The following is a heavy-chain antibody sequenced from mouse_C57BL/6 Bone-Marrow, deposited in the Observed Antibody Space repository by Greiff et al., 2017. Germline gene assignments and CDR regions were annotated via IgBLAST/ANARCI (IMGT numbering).Heavy chain of an antibody. Sequence: VQLQQSGAELVRPGTSVKVSCKASGYAFTNYLIEWVKQRPGQGLEWIGVINPGSGGTNYNEKFKGKATLTADKSSSTAYMQLSSLTSDDSAVYFCARIYPWFAYWGQGTLVTVSA. J-gene: IGHJ3*01. V-gene: IGHV1-54*01. D-gene: IGHD2-3*01. CDR2: INPGSGGT. CDR1: GYAFTNYL. CDR3: ARIYPWFAY.